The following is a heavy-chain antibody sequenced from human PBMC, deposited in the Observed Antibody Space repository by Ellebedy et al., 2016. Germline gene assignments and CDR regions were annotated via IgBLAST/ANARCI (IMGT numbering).Heavy chain of an antibody. CDR1: GFNFADYA. V-gene: IGHV3-49*03. D-gene: IGHD5-12*01. CDR2: IRKKADGGTT. J-gene: IGHJ4*02. Sequence: GESLKISCAASGFNFADYAMSWLRRAPGKGLEWVGFIRKKADGGTTEYVASVKGRFTISRDDSKSIAYLQMNSLKTEDTAMYYCARVTSGYSAFIDYWGQGILVTVSS. CDR3: ARVTSGYSAFIDY.